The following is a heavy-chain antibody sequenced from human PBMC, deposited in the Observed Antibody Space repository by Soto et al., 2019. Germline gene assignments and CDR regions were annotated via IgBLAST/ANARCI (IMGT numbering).Heavy chain of an antibody. V-gene: IGHV4-4*07. CDR2: VFSSVSA. CDR1: GVSVRSYT. Sequence: SETLSLTCIVSGVSVRSYTWSWVRQPANKGLEWIGRVFSSVSATYNPSLKSRVSISMDTPENRISLKLDSVTAADAGVYFCARDGMTTGDTWGPGTLVPVCS. CDR3: ARDGMTTGDT. D-gene: IGHD2-21*02. J-gene: IGHJ4*02.